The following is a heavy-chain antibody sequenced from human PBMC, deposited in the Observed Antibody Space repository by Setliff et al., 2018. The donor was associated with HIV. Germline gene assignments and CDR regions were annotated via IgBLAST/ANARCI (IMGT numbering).Heavy chain of an antibody. CDR2: FYPGYSDT. D-gene: IGHD3-22*01. J-gene: IGHJ5*02. CDR3: ARAPNSPYYSNFWYADH. V-gene: IGHV5-51*01. CDR1: GYSFNTYW. Sequence: PGESLKISCKTSGYSFNTYWIGWVRQMPGKGLEWMAIFYPGYSDTRYSPSFQSQVTVSADKSIGTAYLQWDSLKASDTALYFCARAPNSPYYSNFWYADHWGQGTLVTVSS.